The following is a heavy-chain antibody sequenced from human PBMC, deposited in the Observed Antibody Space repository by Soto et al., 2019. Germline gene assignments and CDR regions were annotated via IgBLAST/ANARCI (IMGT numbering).Heavy chain of an antibody. V-gene: IGHV1-69*13. J-gene: IGHJ4*02. D-gene: IGHD2-15*01. Sequence: SVKVSCKASGGTFSSYAISWVRQAPGQGLELMGGIIPIFGTANYAQKFQGRVTITADESTSTAYMELSSLRSEDTAVYYCARENVVAAPVFDYWGEGTLVTESS. CDR2: IIPIFGTA. CDR3: ARENVVAAPVFDY. CDR1: GGTFSSYA.